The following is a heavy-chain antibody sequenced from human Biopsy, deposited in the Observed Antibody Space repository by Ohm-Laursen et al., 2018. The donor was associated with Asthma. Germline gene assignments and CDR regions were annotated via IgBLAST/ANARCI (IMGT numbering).Heavy chain of an antibody. CDR3: ARDVMEWYLPAFDL. J-gene: IGHJ4*02. CDR1: GFTFRSYA. Sequence: SLRLSCTASGFTFRSYAMHWVRQAPGKELEWVAVGGSYYDGGLKYYADSVNGRFTVSRDDSKNTLYLQMNSLRPDDTAVYYCARDVMEWYLPAFDLWGQGTLVTVSS. CDR2: GGSYYDGGLK. D-gene: IGHD3-3*01. V-gene: IGHV3-30-3*01.